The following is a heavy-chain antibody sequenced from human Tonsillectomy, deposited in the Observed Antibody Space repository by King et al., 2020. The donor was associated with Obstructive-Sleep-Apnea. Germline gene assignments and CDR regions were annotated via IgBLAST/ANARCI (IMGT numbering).Heavy chain of an antibody. Sequence: DVQLVESGGGLVQPGGSLRLSCASPGFTFSSYAMSWVRQAPGKGLEWVSAFSESGGRSYYADSVKGRFTFSRDNSKNTLSLQMNRLKAEDTAVYYCAKDPYDDSKGPVDLWGRGTLVTVSS. J-gene: IGHJ2*01. D-gene: IGHD3-22*01. CDR3: AKDPYDDSKGPVDL. V-gene: IGHV3-23*04. CDR2: FSESGGRS. CDR1: GFTFSSYA.